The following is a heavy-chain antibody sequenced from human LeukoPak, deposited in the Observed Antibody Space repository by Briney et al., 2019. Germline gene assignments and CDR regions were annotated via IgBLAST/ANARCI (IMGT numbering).Heavy chain of an antibody. V-gene: IGHV1-2*02. CDR2: INPKSGAT. Sequence: GASVKVSCKASGYTFTGYYIHWVRLAPGQGLQWMGWINPKSGATNYAQGFQGRVALTTDTSISTAFMELSNLRPDDTAIYFCARSVTYNWFDPWGQGTRVTVSS. CDR1: GYTFTGYY. D-gene: IGHD2-21*02. J-gene: IGHJ5*02. CDR3: ARSVTYNWFDP.